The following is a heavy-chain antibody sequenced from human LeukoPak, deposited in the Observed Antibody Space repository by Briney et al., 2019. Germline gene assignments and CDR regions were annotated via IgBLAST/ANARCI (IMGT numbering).Heavy chain of an antibody. J-gene: IGHJ4*02. V-gene: IGHV7-4-1*02. D-gene: IGHD3-22*01. Sequence: ASVKVSCKASGYTFTSYAMNWVRQAPGQGLEWMGWINTNTGNPTYAQGFTGRFVFSLDTSVSTAYLQISSLKAEDTAVYYCARGSPVVYYYDSSGYFNYWGQGTLVTVSS. CDR2: INTNTGNP. CDR3: ARGSPVVYYYDSSGYFNY. CDR1: GYTFTSYA.